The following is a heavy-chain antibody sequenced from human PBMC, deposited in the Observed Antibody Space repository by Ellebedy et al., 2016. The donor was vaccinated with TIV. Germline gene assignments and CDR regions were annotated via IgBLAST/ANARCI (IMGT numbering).Heavy chain of an antibody. Sequence: MPSETLSLTCTVSGGSISSYYWSWIRQPPGKGLEWIGYFYNSVNTIYNPSLKSRVTISVDTSENQFSLKLSSLTAADTALYYCAREVRGEHLHYFDSWGHGTLVSVPS. D-gene: IGHD1-26*01. J-gene: IGHJ5*01. CDR3: AREVRGEHLHYFDS. V-gene: IGHV4-59*12. CDR2: FYNSVNT. CDR1: GGSISSYY.